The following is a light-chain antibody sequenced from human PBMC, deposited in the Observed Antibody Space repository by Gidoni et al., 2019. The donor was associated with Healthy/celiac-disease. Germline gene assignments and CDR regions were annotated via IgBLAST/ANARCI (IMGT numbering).Light chain of an antibody. V-gene: IGKV3-11*01. CDR1: QSVSSY. CDR2: DAS. J-gene: IGKJ4*01. CDR3: QQRSNGPPT. Sequence: EIVLTQSPATLSLSPGERATLSCRASQSVSSYLAWYQQKPGQAPRLLIDDASTRAAGIPARFSGSGAGTDFTLTISSLDPEDFAVYYCQQRSNGPPTFGEXTKVEIK.